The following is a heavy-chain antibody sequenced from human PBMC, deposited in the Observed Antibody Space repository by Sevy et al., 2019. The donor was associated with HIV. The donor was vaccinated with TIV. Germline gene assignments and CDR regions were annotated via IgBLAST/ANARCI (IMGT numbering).Heavy chain of an antibody. CDR2: IQFDGSSQ. CDR1: GFTFSYSG. J-gene: IGHJ4*02. V-gene: IGHV3-30*02. CDR3: AKNTAAVGVGGFDY. Sequence: GGSLRLSCAASGFTFSYSGMHWVRQAPGKGVEWLTFIQFDGSSQYYADSVKGRFTILRDNSKNTLYLQMNSLRGDDTAVYYCAKNTAAVGVGGFDYWGQGALVTVSS. D-gene: IGHD2-8*01.